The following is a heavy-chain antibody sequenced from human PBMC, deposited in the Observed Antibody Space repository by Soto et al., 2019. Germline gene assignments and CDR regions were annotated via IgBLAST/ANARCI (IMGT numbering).Heavy chain of an antibody. CDR3: AREHGGNSGFHY. CDR1: GFTFSAYS. V-gene: IGHV3-48*04. Sequence: GGSLRLSCAASGFTFSAYSMNWVRQAPGKGLEWVSFIGSTRSVTHYADSVMGRFTISRDNAKNSLYLQMNSLRAEDTAVYYCAREHGGNSGFHYWGQGTLVTVSS. D-gene: IGHD2-21*02. CDR2: IGSTRSVT. J-gene: IGHJ4*02.